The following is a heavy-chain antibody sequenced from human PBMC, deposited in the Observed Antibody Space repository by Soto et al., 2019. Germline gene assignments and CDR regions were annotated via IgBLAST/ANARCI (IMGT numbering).Heavy chain of an antibody. Sequence: ASVKVSCKVSGYTLTELSMHWVRQAPGKGLEWMGGFDPEDGETIYAQKFQGRVTMTEDTSTDTAYMELSSLRFEDTAVYYCATSRPGVGSYYYFDYWGQGTLVTVSS. J-gene: IGHJ4*02. V-gene: IGHV1-24*01. CDR3: ATSRPGVGSYYYFDY. CDR1: GYTLTELS. CDR2: FDPEDGET. D-gene: IGHD1-26*01.